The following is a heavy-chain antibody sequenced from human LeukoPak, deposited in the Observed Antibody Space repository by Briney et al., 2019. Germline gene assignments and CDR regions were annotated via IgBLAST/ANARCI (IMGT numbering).Heavy chain of an antibody. Sequence: GGSLRLSCAASGFTFSSYEMNWVRQAPGQGLEWVSYISSSGSTIYYADSVKGRFTISRDNAKNSLYLQMNSLRAEDTAVYYCARTDYDFWSGYPYFDYWGQGTLVTVSS. D-gene: IGHD3-3*01. CDR1: GFTFSSYE. V-gene: IGHV3-48*03. CDR2: ISSSGSTI. J-gene: IGHJ4*02. CDR3: ARTDYDFWSGYPYFDY.